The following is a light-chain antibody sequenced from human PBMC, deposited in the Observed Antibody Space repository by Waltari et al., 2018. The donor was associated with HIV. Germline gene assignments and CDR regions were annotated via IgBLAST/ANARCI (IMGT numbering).Light chain of an antibody. V-gene: IGKV1-39*01. CDR2: GAS. CDR3: QQSYSVPLT. J-gene: IGKJ4*01. CDR1: QTINNY. Sequence: DIQMTQSPSSLSASVGDRVTITCRTSQTINNYLNWDRQKPGKAPNLLIYGASSLQSGVPSRFSGSGSGTDFTLTISSLQPEDSATYYCQQSYSVPLTFGGGTKVEI.